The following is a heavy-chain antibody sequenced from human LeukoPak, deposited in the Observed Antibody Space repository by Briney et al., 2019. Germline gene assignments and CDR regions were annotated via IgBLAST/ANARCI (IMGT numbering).Heavy chain of an antibody. Sequence: GSLRLSCAASGFTFSSYGMHWVRQAPGKGLEWVAVIWYDGSNKYYADSVKGRFTISRDNSKNTLYLQMNSLRAEDTAVYYCARETKEGQAVDLKPGLYYSYNSYMDVWGKGTTVTVSS. V-gene: IGHV3-33*01. D-gene: IGHD1-14*01. CDR3: ARETKEGQAVDLKPGLYYSYNSYMDV. J-gene: IGHJ6*03. CDR2: IWYDGSNK. CDR1: GFTFSSYG.